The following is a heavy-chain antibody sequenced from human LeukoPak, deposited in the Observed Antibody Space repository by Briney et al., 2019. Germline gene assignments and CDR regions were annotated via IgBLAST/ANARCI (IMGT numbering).Heavy chain of an antibody. J-gene: IGHJ6*02. CDR1: GFTFSSYE. CDR2: ISSSGSTI. CDR3: ARERGRGLWFGEPKYGMDV. Sequence: GGSLRLSCAASGFTFSSYEMNWVRQAPGKGLEWVSYISSSGSTIYYADSVKGRFTISRDNAKNSLYLQMNGLRAEDTAVYYCARERGRGLWFGEPKYGMDVWGQGTLVTVSS. V-gene: IGHV3-48*03. D-gene: IGHD3-10*01.